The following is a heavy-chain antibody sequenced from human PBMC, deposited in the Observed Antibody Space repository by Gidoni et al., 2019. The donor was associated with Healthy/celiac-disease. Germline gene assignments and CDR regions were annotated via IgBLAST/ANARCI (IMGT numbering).Heavy chain of an antibody. D-gene: IGHD6-13*01. CDR1: GFTFDDYA. CDR3: AKDIAAAGTLGGMDV. CDR2: ISWNSGSI. V-gene: IGHV3-9*01. J-gene: IGHJ6*02. Sequence: EVQLVESGGGLVQPGRSLRLSCAASGFTFDDYAMHWVRQAPGKGLEWVSGISWNSGSIGYADSVKGRFTISRDNAKNSLYLQMNSLRAEDTALYYCAKDIAAAGTLGGMDVWGQGTTVTVSS.